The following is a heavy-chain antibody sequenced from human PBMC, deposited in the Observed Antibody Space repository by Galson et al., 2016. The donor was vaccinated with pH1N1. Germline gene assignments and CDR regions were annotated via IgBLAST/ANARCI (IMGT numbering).Heavy chain of an antibody. V-gene: IGHV5-51*01. Sequence: QSGAEVKKPGESLKISCKGSGYIFSTFWIGWVRQMPGKGLEWMGIVYPGDSDTGYNPSFKGQVTISVDKSISTAYLQWSSLKASDSAIYFCARHQSSSDDYFFYNMDVWGQGTTVTVSS. CDR3: ARHQSSSDDYFFYNMDV. CDR2: VYPGDSDT. D-gene: IGHD6-6*01. J-gene: IGHJ6*02. CDR1: GYIFSTFW.